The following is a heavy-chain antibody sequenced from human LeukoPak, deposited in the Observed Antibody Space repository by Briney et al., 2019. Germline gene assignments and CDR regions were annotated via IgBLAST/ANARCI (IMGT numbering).Heavy chain of an antibody. Sequence: SETLSLTCTVSGGSISSNSYYWGWIRQPPGKGLKWIGSIYYSGSTYYDPSLKSRVTISVDTSKNQFSLKLNSVTAADTAVYYCARNRYYYGSGNYGVPNWFDPWGQGTLVTVSS. CDR3: ARNRYYYGSGNYGVPNWFDP. V-gene: IGHV4-39*01. CDR1: GGSISSNSYY. J-gene: IGHJ5*02. CDR2: IYYSGST. D-gene: IGHD3-10*01.